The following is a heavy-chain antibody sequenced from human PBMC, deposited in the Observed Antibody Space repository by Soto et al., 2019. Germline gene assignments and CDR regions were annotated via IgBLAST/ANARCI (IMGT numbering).Heavy chain of an antibody. Sequence: QVQLVESGGGVVQPGMSLRLSCAASGFTFSSYAMHWVRQAPGKGLEWVAVISYDGSNKYYADSVKGRFTISRDNSKNTLYLQMNSLRAEDTAVYYCASSGGATTLGAFYIWGQGTMVTVSS. D-gene: IGHD1-26*01. CDR2: ISYDGSNK. CDR3: ASSGGATTLGAFYI. J-gene: IGHJ3*02. CDR1: GFTFSSYA. V-gene: IGHV3-30-3*01.